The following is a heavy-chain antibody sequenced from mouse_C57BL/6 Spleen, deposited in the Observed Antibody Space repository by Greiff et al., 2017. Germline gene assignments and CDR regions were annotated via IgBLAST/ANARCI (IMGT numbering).Heavy chain of an antibody. J-gene: IGHJ4*01. CDR1: GYTFTSYT. Sequence: QVQLQQSGAELARPGASVTMSCKASGYTFTSYTMHWVKQRPGQGLEWIGYINPSSGYTKYNQKFKDKATLTADKSSSTAYMQLSSLTSEDSAVYYCARAGGSSPYYESMDYWGQGTSVTVSS. CDR2: INPSSGYT. V-gene: IGHV1-4*01. D-gene: IGHD1-1*01. CDR3: ARAGGSSPYYESMDY.